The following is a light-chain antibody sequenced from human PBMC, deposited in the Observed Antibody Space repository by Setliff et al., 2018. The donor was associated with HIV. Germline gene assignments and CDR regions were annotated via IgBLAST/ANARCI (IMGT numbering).Light chain of an antibody. CDR3: CSYTSSRNLVV. V-gene: IGLV2-14*03. CDR2: DVS. Sequence: QSALAQPASVFGSPGQSITISCAGSSSDIGAYRSVSWYQQFPGKAPKLLISDVSVRPSGISDRFSGSKVGNTASLSISGLRTEDEADYYCCSYTSSRNLVVFGGGTK. CDR1: SSDIGAYRS. J-gene: IGLJ2*01.